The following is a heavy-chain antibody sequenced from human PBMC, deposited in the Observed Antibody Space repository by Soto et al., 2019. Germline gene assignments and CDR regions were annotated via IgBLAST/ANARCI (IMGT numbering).Heavy chain of an antibody. J-gene: IGHJ4*02. CDR3: AKDSNKYSSSLRGRYFDY. CDR1: GFPFSSYV. V-gene: IGHV3-23*01. CDR2: ISGGGSNT. Sequence: RLSCAASGFPFSSYVMSWVRQAPGKGLEWVSGISGGGSNTFYADYVKGRFTISRDNSKDTLLLQMNSLGAEDTAVYYCAKDSNKYSSSLRGRYFDYWGQGIGVTVSS. D-gene: IGHD4-4*01.